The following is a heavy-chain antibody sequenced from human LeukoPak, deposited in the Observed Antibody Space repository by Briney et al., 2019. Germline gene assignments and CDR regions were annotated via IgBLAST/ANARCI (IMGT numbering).Heavy chain of an antibody. V-gene: IGHV3-15*01. J-gene: IGHJ4*02. Sequence: GGSLRLSCAASGFTFTNAWMSWVRQAPGKGLEWVGRIRSKTDGGTIDYAAPVKGRFTISRDDSKNTLYLQMNSLKTEDTAVYYCTTGTRNAHRGCWGQGTLVTFSS. CDR2: IRSKTDGGTI. CDR3: TTGTRNAHRGC. D-gene: IGHD2-8*01. CDR1: GFTFTNAW.